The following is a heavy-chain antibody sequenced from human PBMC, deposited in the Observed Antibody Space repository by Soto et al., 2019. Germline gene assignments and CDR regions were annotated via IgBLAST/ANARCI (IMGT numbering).Heavy chain of an antibody. J-gene: IGHJ6*02. CDR1: GFTFSSYD. D-gene: IGHD3-10*01. V-gene: IGHV3-13*01. Sequence: HPGGSLRLSCAASGFTFSSYDMHWVRQATGKGLEWVSAIGTAGDTYYPGSVKGRFTISRENAKNSLYLQMNSLRAEDTAVYYCARDLRYGSGSACSRYHHYGMDGWGPGTTVTLSS. CDR2: IGTAGDT. CDR3: ARDLRYGSGSACSRYHHYGMDG.